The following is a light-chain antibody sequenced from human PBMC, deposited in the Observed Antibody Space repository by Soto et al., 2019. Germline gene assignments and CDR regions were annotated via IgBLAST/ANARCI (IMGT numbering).Light chain of an antibody. V-gene: IGKV1-9*01. CDR3: QQVNSYPFT. CDR2: AAS. CDR1: QSISSY. Sequence: DIQMTQSPSSLSASVGDRVTITCRASQSISSYLNWYQQKPGKAPKLLIYAASSLQSGVPSRFGGSGSGAEFTLTISSLQPEDFATYYCQQVNSYPFTFGPGTRVDIK. J-gene: IGKJ3*01.